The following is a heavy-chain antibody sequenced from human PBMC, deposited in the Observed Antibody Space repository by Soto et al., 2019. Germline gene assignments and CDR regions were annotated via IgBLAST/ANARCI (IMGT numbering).Heavy chain of an antibody. J-gene: IGHJ4*02. CDR2: ISGSGLNA. V-gene: IGHV3-23*01. CDR1: GFPFSDYF. CDR3: AKRPSDWFDF. D-gene: IGHD3-9*01. Sequence: GGSLRLSCAASGFPFSDYFMNWIRQAPGEGLEWVSTISGSGLNAYYADSVKGRFTISRDNSKNTLYLQLNSLRVDDTAVYYCAKRPSDWFDFWGQGTLVTVSS.